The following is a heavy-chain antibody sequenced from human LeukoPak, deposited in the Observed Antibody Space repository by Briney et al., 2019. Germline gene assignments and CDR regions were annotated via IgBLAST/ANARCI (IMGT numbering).Heavy chain of an antibody. D-gene: IGHD3-10*01. CDR1: GGTFSSYA. Sequence: SVKVSCKASGGTFSSYAISWVRQAPGQGLEWMGRIIPIFGTANYAQKFQGRVTITTDESTSTAFMELSSLRSEDTAVYYCASGFGELLEDYFDYWGQGTLVTVSS. V-gene: IGHV1-69*05. J-gene: IGHJ4*02. CDR3: ASGFGELLEDYFDY. CDR2: IIPIFGTA.